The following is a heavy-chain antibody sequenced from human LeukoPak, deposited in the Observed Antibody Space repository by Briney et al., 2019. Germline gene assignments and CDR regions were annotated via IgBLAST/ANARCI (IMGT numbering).Heavy chain of an antibody. CDR3: ARVKDSSSLDY. Sequence: GSLRLSCAASGFPFSSYSMNWVRQAPRKGLEWVSYISSSSSTIYYADSVKGRFTISRDNAKNSLYLQMNSLRAEDTAVYYCARVKDSSSLDYWGQGTLVTVSS. CDR2: ISSSSSTI. D-gene: IGHD6-6*01. J-gene: IGHJ4*02. CDR1: GFPFSSYS. V-gene: IGHV3-48*01.